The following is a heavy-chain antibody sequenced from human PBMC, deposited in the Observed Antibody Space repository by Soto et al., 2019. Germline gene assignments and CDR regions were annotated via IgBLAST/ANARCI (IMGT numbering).Heavy chain of an antibody. J-gene: IGHJ4*02. CDR2: INLNSGGT. Sequence: ASVKVSCKASGYTFTDYYMHWVRQAPGQELEWMGWINLNSGGTNYAQKFQGRVTMTRDTSISTDYMELSRLRSDDSAIYYCARVSNAYDYWGQGTLVTVSS. CDR1: GYTFTDYY. CDR3: ARVSNAYDY. V-gene: IGHV1-2*02. D-gene: IGHD3-16*01.